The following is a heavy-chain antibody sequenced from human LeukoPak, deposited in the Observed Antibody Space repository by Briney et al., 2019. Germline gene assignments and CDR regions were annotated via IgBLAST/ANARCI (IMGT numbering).Heavy chain of an antibody. CDR2: INWNGGST. D-gene: IGHD5-18*01. V-gene: IGHV3-20*01. CDR1: GFTFDDYG. J-gene: IGHJ4*02. Sequence: GGSLRLSCAASGFTFDDYGMSWVRQAPGKGLEWVSGINWNGGSTGYADSVKGRFTISRDNAKNSLYLQMNSLRAEDTALYHCARGGPDTAMDYWDQGTLVTVSS. CDR3: ARGGPDTAMDY.